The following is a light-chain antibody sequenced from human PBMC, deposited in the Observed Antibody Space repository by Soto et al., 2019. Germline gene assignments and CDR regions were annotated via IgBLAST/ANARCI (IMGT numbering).Light chain of an antibody. V-gene: IGLV1-51*01. J-gene: IGLJ2*01. CDR3: GTWDSSLSVVL. CDR2: DNS. CDR1: YSNIGSNF. Sequence: QSVLTQSSSVSAAAGQKVSISCSGSYSNIGSNFVSWYQHFPGSAPKLVIYDNSQRPSGIPDRFSGSKSGSSATLGITGLQTGDEADYYCGTWDSSLSVVLFGGGTKLTVL.